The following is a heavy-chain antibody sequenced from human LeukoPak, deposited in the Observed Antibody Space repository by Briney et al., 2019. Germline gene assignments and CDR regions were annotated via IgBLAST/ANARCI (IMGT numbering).Heavy chain of an antibody. CDR1: GFTFDDYA. CDR2: ISWNSGSI. D-gene: IGHD6-6*01. CDR3: GRGEYRSSSGGDY. J-gene: IGHJ4*02. V-gene: IGHV3-9*01. Sequence: GGSLRLSCAASGFTFDDYAMHWVRQAPGKGLEWVSGISWNSGSIGYADSVKGRFTIPRDNAKNTLYLQMNILRTEDTAVYYCGRGEYRSSSGGDYWGQGPLV.